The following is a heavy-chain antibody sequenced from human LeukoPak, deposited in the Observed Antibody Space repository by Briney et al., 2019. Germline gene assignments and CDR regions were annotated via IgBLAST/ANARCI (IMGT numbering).Heavy chain of an antibody. D-gene: IGHD7-27*01. V-gene: IGHV3-43*02. CDR3: AKDMVWGWYFDL. J-gene: IGHJ2*01. CDR2: TSGDGGTT. CDR1: GFAFADYA. Sequence: PGGSLRLSCAASGFAFADYAIHWVRQGPGGGLEWVSLTSGDGGTTYYADSVKGRFTISRDNSKNSLFLQMNSLRTEDTALYYCAKDMVWGWYFDLRGRGTLVTVSS.